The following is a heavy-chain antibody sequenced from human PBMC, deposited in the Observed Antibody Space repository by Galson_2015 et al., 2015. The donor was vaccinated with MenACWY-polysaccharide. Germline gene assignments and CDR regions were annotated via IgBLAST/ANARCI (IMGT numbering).Heavy chain of an antibody. V-gene: IGHV1-58*02. CDR2: IVVGSGNT. D-gene: IGHD4-17*01. J-gene: IGHJ4*02. Sequence: SVKVSCKASGFTFTSSAMQWVRQARGQRLEWIGWIVVGSGNTNYAQKFQERVTITRDMSTSTAYMELSSLRSEDTAVYYCAADPFYDYGDYGLGFGDYWGQGTLVTVSS. CDR3: AADPFYDYGDYGLGFGDY. CDR1: GFTFTSSA.